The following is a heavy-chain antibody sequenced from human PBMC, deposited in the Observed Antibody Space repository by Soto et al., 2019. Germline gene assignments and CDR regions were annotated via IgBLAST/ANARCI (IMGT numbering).Heavy chain of an antibody. CDR3: ARDDISRGGTSKSYDY. CDR2: INAGNGNT. Sequence: QVQLVQSGAEVKKPGASVKVSCKASGYTFTSYAMHWVRQAPGQRLEWMGWINAGNGNTKYSQKFQGRVTITRDTSASTAYMELSSLRSEDTAVYYCARDDISRGGTSKSYDYWGQGTLVTVSS. D-gene: IGHD3-9*01. CDR1: GYTFTSYA. J-gene: IGHJ4*02. V-gene: IGHV1-3*01.